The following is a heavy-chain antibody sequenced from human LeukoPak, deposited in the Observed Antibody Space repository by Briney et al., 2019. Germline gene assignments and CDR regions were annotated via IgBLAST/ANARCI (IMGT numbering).Heavy chain of an antibody. Sequence: SETLSLTCTVSGASISSSYCTWIRQSAGEGLEWIGRMSSGGSTTYNPSFKGRVTMSLDTSKKQFSLKLTSVTAADTAVYYCARDQTFYVSSGYYYVTYLQHWGQGSLVTVSS. J-gene: IGHJ1*01. CDR2: MSSGGST. CDR3: ARDQTFYVSSGYYYVTYLQH. D-gene: IGHD3-22*01. CDR1: GASISSSY. V-gene: IGHV4-4*07.